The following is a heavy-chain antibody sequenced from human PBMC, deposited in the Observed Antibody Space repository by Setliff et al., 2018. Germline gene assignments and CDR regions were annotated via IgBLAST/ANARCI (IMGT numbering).Heavy chain of an antibody. Sequence: SETLSLTCTVSGGSISSGDYYWSWIRQPPGKGLEWIGYIYYSGSTYYNPSLKSRVTISVDTSKNQFSLKLSSVTAADTAVYYCARGGEGALGVPYYGMDVWGQGATVTV. CDR2: IYYSGST. J-gene: IGHJ6*02. D-gene: IGHD2-8*01. V-gene: IGHV4-30-4*08. CDR3: ARGGEGALGVPYYGMDV. CDR1: GGSISSGDYY.